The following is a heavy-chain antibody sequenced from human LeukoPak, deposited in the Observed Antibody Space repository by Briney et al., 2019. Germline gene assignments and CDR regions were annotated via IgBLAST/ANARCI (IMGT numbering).Heavy chain of an antibody. J-gene: IGHJ6*02. Sequence: GASVKVSCKASGYTFTGYYMQWVRQAPGQGLEWMGWINPNGGGTNYAQKFQGRVTMTRDTSISTAYMELSRLRSDDTAVYYCARDSPRIAAAADYYYYGMDVWGQGTTVAVSS. CDR3: ARDSPRIAAAADYYYYGMDV. CDR2: INPNGGGT. D-gene: IGHD6-13*01. CDR1: GYTFTGYY. V-gene: IGHV1-2*02.